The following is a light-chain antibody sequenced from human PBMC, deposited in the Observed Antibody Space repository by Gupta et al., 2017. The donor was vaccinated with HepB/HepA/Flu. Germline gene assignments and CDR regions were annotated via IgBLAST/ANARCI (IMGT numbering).Light chain of an antibody. CDR1: KLGDKY. CDR2: QDN. V-gene: IGLV3-1*01. J-gene: IGLJ1*01. CDR3: QAWDSTTAV. Sequence: SYELTQPPSVSVSPGQTASITCSGDKLGDKYACWYQQRPGQSPVLVIYQDNKRPSGIPDRFSGYNSGNTATLTISGTQAMDEDYYYCQAWDSTTAVFGTGIKVTVL.